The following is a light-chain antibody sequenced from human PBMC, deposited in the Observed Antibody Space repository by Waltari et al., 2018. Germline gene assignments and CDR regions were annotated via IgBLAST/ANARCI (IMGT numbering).Light chain of an antibody. V-gene: IGKV3-15*01. CDR2: GAS. Sequence: DIVMTQSPATLSVSPGERATLSCRASQGVSANLAWYQQKPGQAPRLLIYGASTRATGIPARFSGSGSGTEFTLTISNPQSEDFAVYYCQQYSKRPLTFGGGTKVEIK. CDR1: QGVSAN. J-gene: IGKJ4*01. CDR3: QQYSKRPLT.